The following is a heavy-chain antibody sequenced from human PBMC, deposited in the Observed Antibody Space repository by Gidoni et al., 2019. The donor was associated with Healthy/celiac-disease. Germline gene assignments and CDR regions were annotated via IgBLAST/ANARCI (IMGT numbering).Heavy chain of an antibody. J-gene: IGHJ4*02. CDR3: ARRTIGSGSYLTYYFDY. Sequence: EVQLVQSGAEVKKTGESLKISCKGSGYRFNSYWIGWVRQMPGKGLEWMGIIYPGDSDTRYSPSFQGQVTISADKSISTAYRQWSSLKASDTAMYYCARRTIGSGSYLTYYFDYWGQGTLVTVSS. D-gene: IGHD1-26*01. CDR1: GYRFNSYW. CDR2: IYPGDSDT. V-gene: IGHV5-51*01.